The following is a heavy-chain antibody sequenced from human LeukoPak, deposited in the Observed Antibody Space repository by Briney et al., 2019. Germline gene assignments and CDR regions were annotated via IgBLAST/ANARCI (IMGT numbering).Heavy chain of an antibody. CDR1: GFVFINAW. CDR3: TTVDYESSAPIL. CDR2: IKSKTSGGTT. J-gene: IGHJ4*02. V-gene: IGHV3-15*01. D-gene: IGHD3-22*01. Sequence: GGSLRLSCAGSGFVFINAWMSWVRQSPGRGLEWLGRIKSKTSGGTTDYAAPVQGRFTISRDDSKKTLYLQISGLKTEDTAVYYRTTVDYESSAPILWGQGTLVTVSS.